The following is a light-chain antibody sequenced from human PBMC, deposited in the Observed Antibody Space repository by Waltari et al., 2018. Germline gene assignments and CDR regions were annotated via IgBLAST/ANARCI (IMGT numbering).Light chain of an antibody. Sequence: AIQLTQSPSSLSASVGDRVTITCRESQGISSDLAWYQQKPGKAPNLLIYDASSLESGVPSRFSGSGSGTDFTLTISSLQPEDFATYYCQQFNNYPPFTFGPGTKVDIK. CDR2: DAS. V-gene: IGKV1D-13*01. CDR3: QQFNNYPPFT. J-gene: IGKJ3*01. CDR1: QGISSD.